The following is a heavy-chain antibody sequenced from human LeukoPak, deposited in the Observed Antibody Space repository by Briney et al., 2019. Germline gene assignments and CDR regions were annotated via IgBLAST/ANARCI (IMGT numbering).Heavy chain of an antibody. J-gene: IGHJ4*02. D-gene: IGHD2-2*01. CDR3: ARARGVVVPAAEIDY. V-gene: IGHV4-34*01. CDR2: INNSGST. CDR1: GGSFSGYY. Sequence: SETLSLTCAVYGGSFSGYYWSWIRQPPGKGLEWIGEINNSGSTNYNPSLKSRVTISVDTSKNQFSLKLSSVTAADTAVYYCARARGVVVPAAEIDYWGQGTLVTVSS.